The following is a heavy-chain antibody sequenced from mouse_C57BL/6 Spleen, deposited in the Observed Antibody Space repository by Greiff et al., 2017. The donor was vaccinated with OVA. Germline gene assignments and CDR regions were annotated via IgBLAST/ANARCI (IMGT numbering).Heavy chain of an antibody. CDR3: ARHGDSNYEFAY. CDR2: IWSDGST. CDR1: GFSLTSYG. Sequence: QVQLQQSGPGLVAPSQSLSITCTVSGFSLTSYGVHWVRQPPGKGLEWLVVIWSDGSTTYNSALKSRLSISKDNSKSQVFLKMNSLQTDDTAMYYCARHGDSNYEFAYWGQGTLVTVSA. V-gene: IGHV2-6-1*01. J-gene: IGHJ3*01. D-gene: IGHD2-5*01.